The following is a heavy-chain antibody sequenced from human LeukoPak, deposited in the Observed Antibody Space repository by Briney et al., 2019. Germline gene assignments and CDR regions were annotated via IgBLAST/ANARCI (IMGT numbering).Heavy chain of an antibody. V-gene: IGHV1-69*08. CDR3: VRGGYDYDWFDP. Sequence: SVTVSHTPSVGSLTDHSICWVRLAPPPGKEWVGRIISILDTAHYAQKFPGRFTLNADKSTTTVYLELSGLRSDDTAVYYCVRGGYDYDWFDPWGEGALVTVSS. J-gene: IGHJ5*02. CDR2: IISILDTA. CDR1: VGSLTDHS. D-gene: IGHD5-12*01.